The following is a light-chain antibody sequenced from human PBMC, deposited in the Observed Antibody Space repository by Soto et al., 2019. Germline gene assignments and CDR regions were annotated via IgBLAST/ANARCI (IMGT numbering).Light chain of an antibody. CDR1: SSDIGGYQL. J-gene: IGLJ1*01. CDR3: CSYAGSRIYV. Sequence: QSVLTQPASVSGSPGQSITIPCTGTSSDIGGYQLVSWYQQHPGKAPQLMIFEGTKRPSGVSNRFSGSKSGNTASLTISGLQTEDEADYYCCSYAGSRIYVFXTGTKLTVL. CDR2: EGT. V-gene: IGLV2-23*01.